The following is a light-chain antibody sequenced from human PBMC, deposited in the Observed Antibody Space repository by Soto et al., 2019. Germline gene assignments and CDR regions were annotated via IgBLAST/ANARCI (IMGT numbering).Light chain of an antibody. J-gene: IGKJ3*01. CDR2: AAS. CDR3: QESSKWPLFN. CDR1: QSVGRN. Sequence: EIVVTQSPGILSVSPGDRATLSCRASQSVGRNLAWYQQKPGQAPTLLIYAASTRAAGLPARFSGSGSGTDFTLTISSLQSEDFAVYDFQESSKWPLFNFGPGTRVDIK. V-gene: IGKV3-15*01.